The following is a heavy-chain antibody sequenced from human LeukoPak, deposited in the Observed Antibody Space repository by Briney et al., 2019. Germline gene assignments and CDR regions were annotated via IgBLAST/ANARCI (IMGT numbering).Heavy chain of an antibody. CDR1: GFTFSSYS. CDR3: ARDGSGYSPYYFDY. J-gene: IGHJ4*02. V-gene: IGHV3-21*01. Sequence: GGSLRFSCAASGFTFSSYSMNWVPQGPGRGWEWFSSISSSSSYIYYADSVKGRFTISRDNAKNSLYLQMNSLRAEDTAVYYCARDGSGYSPYYFDYWAQGTLVTVSS. CDR2: ISSSSSYI. D-gene: IGHD5-18*01.